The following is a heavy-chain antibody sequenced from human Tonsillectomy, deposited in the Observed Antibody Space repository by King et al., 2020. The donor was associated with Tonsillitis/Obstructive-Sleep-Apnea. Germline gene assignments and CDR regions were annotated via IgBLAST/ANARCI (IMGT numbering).Heavy chain of an antibody. J-gene: IGHJ4*02. CDR2: INHSGST. Sequence: VQLQQWGAGLLKPSETLSLTCAVYGGSFSGYYWSWIRQPPGKGLEWIGEINHSGSTNYNPSLKSRVTISVDTSKNQFSLKLSSVTAADTAVYYCARYVFNCSSTSCPLYYFDYWGQGTLVTVSS. V-gene: IGHV4-34*01. D-gene: IGHD2-2*01. CDR3: ARYVFNCSSTSCPLYYFDY. CDR1: GGSFSGYY.